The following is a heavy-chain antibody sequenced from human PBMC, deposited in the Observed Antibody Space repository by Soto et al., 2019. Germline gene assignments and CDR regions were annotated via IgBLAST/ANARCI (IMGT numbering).Heavy chain of an antibody. J-gene: IGHJ5*02. D-gene: IGHD3-16*01. CDR3: VRQQYDFLVDP. Sequence: PGGSLRLSCAASGFSFSTYNMNWVRQAPGKGLEWVSSIVASSTHIYYADSVKGRFTISRDNGKSSLYLQMGSLRAEDTALYYCVRQQYDFLVDPWGQGTLVTVSS. CDR1: GFSFSTYN. CDR2: IVASSTHI. V-gene: IGHV3-21*01.